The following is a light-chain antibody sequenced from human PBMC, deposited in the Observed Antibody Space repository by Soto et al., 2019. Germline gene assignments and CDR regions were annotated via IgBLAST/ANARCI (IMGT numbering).Light chain of an antibody. CDR2: NNN. J-gene: IGLJ3*02. CDR3: AAWDDSLNGRV. CDR1: SSNIGSNT. Sequence: QAVVTQPRSASGTPGQRVTISCSGSSSNIGSNTVNWYQQLPGTAPKLLISNNNQRPSGVPDRFSGSKSGTSASLAISGLQSEEDATYYCAAWDDSLNGRVFGGGTKVTVL. V-gene: IGLV1-44*01.